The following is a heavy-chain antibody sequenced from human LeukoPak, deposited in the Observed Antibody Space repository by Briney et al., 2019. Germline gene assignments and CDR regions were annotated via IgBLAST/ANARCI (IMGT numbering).Heavy chain of an antibody. D-gene: IGHD3-10*01. CDR2: IYYSGST. CDR3: ARERGSGGLVDY. J-gene: IGHJ4*02. Sequence: SETLSLTCTVSGGSISDYSWSWIRQPPGEGLEWIGYIYYSGSTNYNPSLKSRVTISVDTSKNQFSLKLSSVTAADTAVYYCARERGSGGLVDYWGQGTLVTVSS. V-gene: IGHV4-59*01. CDR1: GGSISDYS.